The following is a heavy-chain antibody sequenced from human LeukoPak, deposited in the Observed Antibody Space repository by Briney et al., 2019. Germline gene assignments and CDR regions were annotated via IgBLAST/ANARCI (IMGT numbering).Heavy chain of an antibody. J-gene: IGHJ5*02. CDR1: GYTFTGYY. V-gene: IGHV1-2*02. CDR3: ARGIFGPTPPHDA. Sequence: ASVKVSCKASGYTFTGYYMHWVRQAPGQGLEWMGWINPNSGGTNYAQKFQGRVTMTRDTSISTACMELSRLRSDDTAVYYCARGIFGPTPPHDAWGQGTLVTVSS. CDR2: INPNSGGT. D-gene: IGHD3/OR15-3a*01.